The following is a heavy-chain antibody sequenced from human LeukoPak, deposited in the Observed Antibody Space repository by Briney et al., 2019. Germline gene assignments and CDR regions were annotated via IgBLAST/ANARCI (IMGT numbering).Heavy chain of an antibody. Sequence: GGSLRLSCAASGNYWMHWVRQAPGKGLVWVSHINSDGSWTSYADSVKGRFTISKDNAKNTVYLQMNSLRAEDTAVYYCVSFYETYWGRGTLITVSS. J-gene: IGHJ4*02. CDR3: VSFYETY. CDR2: INSDGSWT. V-gene: IGHV3-74*01. D-gene: IGHD2/OR15-2a*01. CDR1: GNYW.